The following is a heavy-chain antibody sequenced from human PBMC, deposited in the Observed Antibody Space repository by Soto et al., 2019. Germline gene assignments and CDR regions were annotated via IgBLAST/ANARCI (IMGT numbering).Heavy chain of an antibody. Sequence: PGGSMRLSCAVSGFTFSNAWMNWVRQAPGKGLEWVGRIKSKTDGGTTDYAAPVKGRFTISRDDSKNTLYLQMNSLKTEDTAVYHSTNAGQPLLQYFDYWGQETLFTCS. CDR2: IKSKTDGGTT. D-gene: IGHD2-15*01. J-gene: IGHJ4*02. V-gene: IGHV3-15*07. CDR1: GFTFSNAW. CDR3: TNAGQPLLQYFDY.